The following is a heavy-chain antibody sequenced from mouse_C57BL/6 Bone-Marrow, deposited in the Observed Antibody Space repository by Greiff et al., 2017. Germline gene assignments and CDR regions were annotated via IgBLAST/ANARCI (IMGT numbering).Heavy chain of an antibody. D-gene: IGHD1-1*02. Sequence: VQLQQSGPELVKPGASVQMSCKASGYTFTDYNMHWVKQSHGKSLEWIGYINPNNGGTSYNQKFKGKATLTVNKSSSTADMELRSLTSEDSAVYYCARDADYGGWFAYWGQGTLVTVSA. CDR2: INPNNGGT. J-gene: IGHJ3*01. V-gene: IGHV1-22*01. CDR3: ARDADYGGWFAY. CDR1: GYTFTDYN.